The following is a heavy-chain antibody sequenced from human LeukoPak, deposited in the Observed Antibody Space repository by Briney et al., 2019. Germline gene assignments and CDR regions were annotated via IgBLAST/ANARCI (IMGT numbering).Heavy chain of an antibody. J-gene: IGHJ4*02. CDR3: VKDFCRGGNCPFPFFDS. CDR1: GFTISGHA. D-gene: IGHD4-23*01. CDR2: TVAGYSET. Sequence: GGSLRLSCAASGFTISGHAMSWVRQAPAKGLEWVSITVAGYSETHYADSVRGRSTISRDDSSNTLSLEMNSLRADDTGTYYCVKDFCRGGNCPFPFFDSWGQGTVVTVSS. V-gene: IGHV3-23*01.